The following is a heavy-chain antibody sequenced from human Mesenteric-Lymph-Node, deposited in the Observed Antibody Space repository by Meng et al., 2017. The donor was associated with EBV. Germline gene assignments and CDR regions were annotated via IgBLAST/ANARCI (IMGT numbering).Heavy chain of an antibody. J-gene: IGHJ4*02. CDR2: SSQIGDT. CDR3: ARGAIFGIVITYFDY. D-gene: IGHD3-3*02. CDR1: CGPIISGSSY. V-gene: IGHV4-39*07. Sequence: LHAQGAALGSGKPSETLALTCTVACGPIISGSSYLSWIRQPPGKGLEYIGESSQIGDTTYTPSLKSRVTISVDSSRNQFSLKMASVTAADTAVYYCARGAIFGIVITYFDYWSQGTLVTVSS.